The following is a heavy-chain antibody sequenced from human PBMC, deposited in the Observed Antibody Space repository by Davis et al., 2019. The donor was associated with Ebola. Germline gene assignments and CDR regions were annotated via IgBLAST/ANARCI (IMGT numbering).Heavy chain of an antibody. CDR2: IKQDGSEK. CDR1: GFTFSSYW. J-gene: IGHJ6*02. D-gene: IGHD5-24*01. Sequence: GESLNLSCAASGFTFSSYWMSWVRQAPGQWLEWVANIKQDGSEKYYVDSVKGRFTISRDNAKNSLYLQMNSLRAEDTAVYYCARDERRWLRYGMDVWGQGTTVTVSS. V-gene: IGHV3-7*01. CDR3: ARDERRWLRYGMDV.